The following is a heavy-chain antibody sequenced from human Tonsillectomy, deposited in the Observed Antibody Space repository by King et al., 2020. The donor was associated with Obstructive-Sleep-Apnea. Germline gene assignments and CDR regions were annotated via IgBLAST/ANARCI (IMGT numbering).Heavy chain of an antibody. CDR1: GGSFSSYA. CDR3: ARGEYYYGSGSYYNVIY. Sequence: VQLVESAAEVKKPGSSVKVSCKASGGSFSSYAISWVRQAPGQGLEWMGGIIPIFGTANYARMFQDRVTITADESTSTAYMELRSLRFEDTAVYYCARGEYYYGSGSYYNVIYWGQGTLVTVSS. J-gene: IGHJ4*02. CDR2: IIPIFGTA. V-gene: IGHV1-69*01. D-gene: IGHD3-10*01.